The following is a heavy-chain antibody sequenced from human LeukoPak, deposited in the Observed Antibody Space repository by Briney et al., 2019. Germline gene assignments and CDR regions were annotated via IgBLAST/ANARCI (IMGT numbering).Heavy chain of an antibody. CDR3: ARDARDYGGSNWFDY. Sequence: PSETLSLTCTVSGGSMNTYYWSWIRQPPGKGLEWIGYIYYSGSTNYNPALKSRVTILVDTSKNQLSLKLSSVTAAGTAVYYCARDARDYGGSNWFDYWGQGTLVTVSS. CDR1: GGSMNTYY. V-gene: IGHV4-59*01. D-gene: IGHD4-17*01. J-gene: IGHJ5*01. CDR2: IYYSGST.